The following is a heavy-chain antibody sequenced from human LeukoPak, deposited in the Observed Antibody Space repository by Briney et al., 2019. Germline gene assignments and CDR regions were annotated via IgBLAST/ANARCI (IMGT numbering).Heavy chain of an antibody. J-gene: IGHJ5*02. CDR3: ASYGSGNWFDP. CDR1: GGSFSGYY. CDR2: INHSGST. Sequence: SETLSLTCAVYGGSFSGYYWSWIRQPPGKGLEWIGEINHSGSTNYNPSLKSRVTISVDTSKNQFSLKLSSVTAADTAVYYCASYGSGNWFDPRGQGTLVTVSS. D-gene: IGHD3-10*01. V-gene: IGHV4-34*01.